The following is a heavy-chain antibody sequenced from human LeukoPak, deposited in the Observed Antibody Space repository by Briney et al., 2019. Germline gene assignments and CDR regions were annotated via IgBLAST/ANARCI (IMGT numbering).Heavy chain of an antibody. D-gene: IGHD3/OR15-3a*01. CDR3: VKDQRTNYYGYFQL. V-gene: IGHV3-11*05. J-gene: IGHJ1*01. CDR2: ISSSSYT. CDR1: GFTFSDYY. Sequence: TGGSLRLSCAASGFTFSDYYMSWIRQAPGKGLEWVSYISSSSYTNYADSVKGRFTISRDNAKNSLYLQMNSLRAEDTAVYYCVKDQRTNYYGYFQLWGQGTLVTVSS.